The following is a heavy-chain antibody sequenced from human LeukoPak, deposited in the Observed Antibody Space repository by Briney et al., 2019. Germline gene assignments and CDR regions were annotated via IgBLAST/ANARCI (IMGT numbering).Heavy chain of an antibody. D-gene: IGHD3-22*01. J-gene: IGHJ4*02. CDR1: GISISSYA. CDR2: ISISGGST. Sequence: QSGGSLRLSCAASGISISSYAMSWVRQAPGKGLEWVSGISISGGSTSYADSVKGRFTISRDNPRNTLYMETNSLRAEDTALYYCANMHPYYDGRGYWVQWGQGTLVTVSS. V-gene: IGHV3-23*01. CDR3: ANMHPYYDGRGYWVQ.